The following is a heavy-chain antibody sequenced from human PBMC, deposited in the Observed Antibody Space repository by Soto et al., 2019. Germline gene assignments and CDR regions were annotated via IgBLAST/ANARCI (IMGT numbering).Heavy chain of an antibody. Sequence: QVQLVESGGGVVQPGRSLRLSCAASGFTFSSYGMHWVRQAPGKGVEWVAVIWYDGSNKYYADSVKGRFTISRDNSKTTLYLQMNSLRAEDTAVYYCARGGGSGSYFDYWGQGTLVTVSS. D-gene: IGHD1-26*01. CDR3: ARGGGSGSYFDY. J-gene: IGHJ4*02. CDR2: IWYDGSNK. CDR1: GFTFSSYG. V-gene: IGHV3-33*01.